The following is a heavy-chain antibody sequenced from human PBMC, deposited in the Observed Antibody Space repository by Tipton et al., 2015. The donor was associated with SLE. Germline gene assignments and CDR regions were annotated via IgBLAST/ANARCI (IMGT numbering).Heavy chain of an antibody. Sequence: SLRLPCAASGFTFSGYWMTWVRQAPGKGLEWVANIKQDGSEKYYVESVKGRFTISRDNAKTSLYLQMNSLRADDTGVYYCARLSGFDSLFDYWGQGTLVTVSS. V-gene: IGHV3-7*01. CDR3: ARLSGFDSLFDY. CDR2: IKQDGSEK. J-gene: IGHJ4*02. CDR1: GFTFSGYW. D-gene: IGHD5-12*01.